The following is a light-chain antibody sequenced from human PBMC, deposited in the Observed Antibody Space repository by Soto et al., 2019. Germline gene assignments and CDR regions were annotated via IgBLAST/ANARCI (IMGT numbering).Light chain of an antibody. CDR3: QQYDSVPYT. CDR1: QDITKS. V-gene: IGKV1-33*01. CDR2: IAS. J-gene: IGKJ2*01. Sequence: DIQMTHSPSSVSASVGDRVTITCQATQDITKSLNWYQQKPGKAPKLLIYIASNLERGVPSRFSGSGSGTHFSLTISSLQPEDFATYFCQQYDSVPYTFGQGTKVDIK.